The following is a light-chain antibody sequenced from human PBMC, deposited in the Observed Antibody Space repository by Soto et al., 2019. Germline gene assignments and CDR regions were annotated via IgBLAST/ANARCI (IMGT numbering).Light chain of an antibody. CDR1: SSDVGNYKY. Sequence: QSVLTQSPSASGSPGQSVTISCTGTSSDVGNYKYVSWYQQHPGKAPKLMIYEVSKRPSGAPDRFSGSKSGNTASLTVSGLQVEDEADYYCSSYAGSNLGVFGGGTKLTVL. CDR3: SSYAGSNLGV. CDR2: EVS. J-gene: IGLJ3*02. V-gene: IGLV2-8*01.